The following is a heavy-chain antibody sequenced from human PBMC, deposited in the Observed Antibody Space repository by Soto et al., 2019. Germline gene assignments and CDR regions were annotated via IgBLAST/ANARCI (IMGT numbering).Heavy chain of an antibody. CDR3: AILLRSTYGMDV. CDR1: GGSISSSNW. CDR2: IYHSGST. J-gene: IGHJ6*02. Sequence: QVQLQEWGPGLVKPSGTLSLTCAVSGGSISSSNWWTWVRQPPGKGLEWIGEIYHSGSTNYNPSLKTRVTISVDKSKNQFSLKVTSVTAADTAVYYCAILLRSTYGMDVWGQGTTVTVSS. D-gene: IGHD3-3*01. V-gene: IGHV4-4*02.